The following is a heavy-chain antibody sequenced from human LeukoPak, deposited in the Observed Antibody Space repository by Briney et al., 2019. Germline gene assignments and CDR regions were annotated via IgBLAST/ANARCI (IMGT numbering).Heavy chain of an antibody. CDR3: ARAYCGGDCWVGYFFDN. Sequence: ASETLSLTCTVSGGSISGYYWSWIRQPPGKGLEWIGYIYYRGSINYNPTLKSRVTISVDTSKNEFSLKLSSVTAADTALYYCARAYCGGDCWVGYFFDNWGQGTLVTVSS. J-gene: IGHJ4*02. D-gene: IGHD2-21*02. V-gene: IGHV4-59*01. CDR1: GGSISGYY. CDR2: IYYRGSI.